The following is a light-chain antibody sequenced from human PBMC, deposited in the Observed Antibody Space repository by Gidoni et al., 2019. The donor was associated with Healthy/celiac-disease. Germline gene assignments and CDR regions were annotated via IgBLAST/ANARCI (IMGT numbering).Light chain of an antibody. CDR1: QSILHSNGYNY. CDR3: MQALQTPPGT. CDR2: LGS. J-gene: IGKJ3*01. V-gene: IGKV2-28*01. Sequence: DIVLTQSPRYLPVTPGEPASIACRSSQSILHSNGYNYLDWYLQKPGQSPQLLIYLGSNRASGVPDRFSGSGSGTDFTLKISRVEAEDVGVYYCMQALQTPPGTFGPGTKVEIK.